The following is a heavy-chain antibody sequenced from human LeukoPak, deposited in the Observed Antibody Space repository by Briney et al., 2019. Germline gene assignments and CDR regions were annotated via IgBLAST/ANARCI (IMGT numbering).Heavy chain of an antibody. CDR3: ARGGAYYYGSGSYYNDWFDP. CDR2: IYRSGST. CDR1: SYSINSGYY. V-gene: IGHV4-38-2*02. D-gene: IGHD3-10*01. Sequence: SETLSLTCTVSSYSINSGYYWGWIRQPPGKGLEWIGNIYRSGSTYYNPSLESRVTISIDMSKNQFSLRLRSVTAADTAVYYCARGGAYYYGSGSYYNDWFDPWGQGTLVTVSS. J-gene: IGHJ5*02.